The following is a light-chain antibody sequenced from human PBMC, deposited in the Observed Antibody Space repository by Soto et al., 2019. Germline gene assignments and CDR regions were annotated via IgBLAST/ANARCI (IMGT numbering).Light chain of an antibody. J-gene: IGLJ2*01. CDR3: SSSSSSSTVL. CDR2: DVT. CDR1: SSDVGGYNY. V-gene: IGLV2-14*01. Sequence: QSALTQPASVSGSPGQSITISCTGTSSDVGGYNYVSWYQQHPGKAPKLMIYDVTYRPSGVSNRFSGSKFGDTASLTISGLQADDEADYYCSSSSSSSTVLFGGGTKVTVL.